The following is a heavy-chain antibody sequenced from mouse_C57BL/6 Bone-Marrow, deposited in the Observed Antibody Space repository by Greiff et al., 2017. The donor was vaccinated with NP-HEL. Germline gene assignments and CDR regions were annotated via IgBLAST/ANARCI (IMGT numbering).Heavy chain of an antibody. Sequence: VQLKQPGAELVMPGASVKLSCKASGYTFTSYWMHWVKQRPGQGLEWIGEIDPSDSYTNYNQKFKGKSTLTVDKSSSTAYMQLSSLTSEDSAVYYCARTAYYSNHFDYWGQGTTLTVSS. CDR1: GYTFTSYW. D-gene: IGHD2-5*01. V-gene: IGHV1-69*01. CDR3: ARTAYYSNHFDY. J-gene: IGHJ2*01. CDR2: IDPSDSYT.